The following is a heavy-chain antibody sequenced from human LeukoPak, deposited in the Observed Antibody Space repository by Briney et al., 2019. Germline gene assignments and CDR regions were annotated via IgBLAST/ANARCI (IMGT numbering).Heavy chain of an antibody. CDR3: AKKGAHHASTWYNV. D-gene: IGHD6-13*01. CDR2: ISYEGGTQ. V-gene: IGHV3-30*18. J-gene: IGHJ4*02. Sequence: GGSQTLLCACWIVPHRLYGVLCVRQAPGKGLEGGAVISYEGGTQHCADSEKGRFLISRDNPRNTLYLQMNILRSDDRAVHYCAKKGAHHASTWYNVWGQGSQVIVSS. CDR1: IVPHRLYG.